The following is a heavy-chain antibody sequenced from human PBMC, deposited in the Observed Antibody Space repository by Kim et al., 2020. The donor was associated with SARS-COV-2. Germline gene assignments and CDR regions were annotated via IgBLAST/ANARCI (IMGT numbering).Heavy chain of an antibody. CDR1: LFTFSSYA. CDR2: ISYDGSNQ. Sequence: GGSLRLSCAASLFTFSSYAMHWVRQAPGKGLEWVAVISYDGSNQYYADSVKGRFTISRDNSKNTLYLQMNSLRAEDTAVYYCARDFKHDCWSGYTHYFDYWGQGTLVTVSS. CDR3: ARDFKHDCWSGYTHYFDY. D-gene: IGHD3-3*01. J-gene: IGHJ4*02. V-gene: IGHV3-30-3*01.